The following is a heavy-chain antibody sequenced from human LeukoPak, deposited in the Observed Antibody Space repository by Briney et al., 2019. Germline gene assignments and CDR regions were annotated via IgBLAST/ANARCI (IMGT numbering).Heavy chain of an antibody. J-gene: IGHJ4*02. V-gene: IGHV4-34*01. D-gene: IGHD1-26*01. CDR1: GGSFSGYY. CDR3: ARQGSYYQVDY. CDR2: INHSGST. Sequence: PSETLSLTCAVYGGSFSGYYWSWIRQPPGKGLEWIGEINHSGSTNYNPSLKSRVTISVDTSKNQFSLKLSSVTAADTAVYYCARQGSYYQVDYWGQGTLVTVSS.